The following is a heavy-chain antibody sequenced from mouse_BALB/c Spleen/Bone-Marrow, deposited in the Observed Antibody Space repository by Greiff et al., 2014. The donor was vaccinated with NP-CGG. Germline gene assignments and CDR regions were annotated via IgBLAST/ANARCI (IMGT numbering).Heavy chain of an antibody. Sequence: LVESGAELVKPGASVKLSCTASGFNIKDTYMHWVKQRPEQGLEWIGRIDPANGNTKYDPKFQGKATITADTSSNTAYLQLNSLTSEDTAVYYCATGFAYWGQGTLVTVSA. V-gene: IGHV14-3*02. CDR3: ATGFAY. CDR2: IDPANGNT. CDR1: GFNIKDTY. J-gene: IGHJ3*01.